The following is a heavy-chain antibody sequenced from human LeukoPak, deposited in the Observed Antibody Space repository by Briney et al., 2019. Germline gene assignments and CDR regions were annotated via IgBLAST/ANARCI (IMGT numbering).Heavy chain of an antibody. CDR1: GFTFSSYE. Sequence: PGGSLRLSCAASGFTFSSYEMHWVRQAPGKGLEWVAVISYDGSTKYYADSVKGRFTISRDSSKNTMYLQMNSLRVEDTAMYYCGRDVGPWGQGTLVTVSS. CDR2: ISYDGSTK. J-gene: IGHJ5*02. CDR3: GRDVGP. V-gene: IGHV3-30*03.